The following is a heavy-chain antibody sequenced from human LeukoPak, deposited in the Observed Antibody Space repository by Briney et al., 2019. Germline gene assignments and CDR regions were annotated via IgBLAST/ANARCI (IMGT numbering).Heavy chain of an antibody. CDR1: GFTFSDYY. CDR3: AKQGDSSGWYSGEDV. Sequence: GGSLRLSCAASGFTFSDYYMSWVRQAPGKGLEWVSAISGSGGSTYYADSVKGRFTISRDNSKNTLYLQMNSLRAEDTAVYYCAKQGDSSGWYSGEDVWGQGTTVTVSS. J-gene: IGHJ6*02. V-gene: IGHV3-23*01. D-gene: IGHD6-19*01. CDR2: ISGSGGST.